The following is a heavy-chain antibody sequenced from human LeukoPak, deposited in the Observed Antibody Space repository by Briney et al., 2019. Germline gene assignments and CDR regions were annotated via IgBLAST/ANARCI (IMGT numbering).Heavy chain of an antibody. V-gene: IGHV4-59*11. CDR1: GGSISSHY. J-gene: IGHJ4*02. CDR3: ARAPGIAAAGTHFDF. Sequence: SETLSLTCTVSGGSISSHYWSWIRQPPGKGLAWIGYIYYSGSAKYNPSLKSRVTISVDTSKNQFSLKLSSVTAGDTAVYYCARAPGIAAAGTHFDFWGQGTLVTVSS. D-gene: IGHD6-13*01. CDR2: IYYSGSA.